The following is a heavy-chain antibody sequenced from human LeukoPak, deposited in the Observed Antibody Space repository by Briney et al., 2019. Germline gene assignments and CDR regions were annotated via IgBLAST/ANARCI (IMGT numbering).Heavy chain of an antibody. CDR2: ISYDGSNK. V-gene: IGHV3-30*04. CDR1: GFTFSNYA. D-gene: IGHD4-17*01. CDR3: ARGHTAVTRHFDF. J-gene: IGHJ4*02. Sequence: GRSLRLSCAASGFTFSNYAMHWVRQAPGKGLEWVAAISYDGSNKKYADSVKGRFTISRDNSQNTLYLQMNSLRAEDTAVYYCARGHTAVTRHFDFWGQGTLVTVSS.